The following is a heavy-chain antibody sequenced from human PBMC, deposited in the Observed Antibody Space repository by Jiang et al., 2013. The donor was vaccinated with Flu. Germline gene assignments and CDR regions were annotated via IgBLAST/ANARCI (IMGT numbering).Heavy chain of an antibody. CDR1: GDSISTYY. V-gene: IGHV4-59*08. Sequence: LLKPSETLSLTCTVSGDSISTYYWSWIRQPPGKGLEWVGYIHYSGATNYNPSLQSRVTISLDTSKNQFSLRLTSVTAADTAVYYCARLSSGHKPPFDYWGQGTLVTVSS. CDR2: IHYSGAT. J-gene: IGHJ4*02. D-gene: IGHD5-18*01. CDR3: ARLSSGHKPPFDY.